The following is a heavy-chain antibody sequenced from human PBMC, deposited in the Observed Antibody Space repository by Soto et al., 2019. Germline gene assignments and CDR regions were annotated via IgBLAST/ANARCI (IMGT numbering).Heavy chain of an antibody. CDR3: ARDFWSGYYGDNWFDP. CDR1: GYTFTSYG. Sequence: QVQLVQSGAEVKKPGASVKVSCKASGYTFTSYGISWVRQAPGQGLEWMGWISAYNGNTNYAQKLQGRGTMTTDTSTSTAYMELRSLRSDDTAVYYCARDFWSGYYGDNWFDPWGQGTLVTVSS. V-gene: IGHV1-18*01. J-gene: IGHJ5*02. CDR2: ISAYNGNT. D-gene: IGHD3-3*01.